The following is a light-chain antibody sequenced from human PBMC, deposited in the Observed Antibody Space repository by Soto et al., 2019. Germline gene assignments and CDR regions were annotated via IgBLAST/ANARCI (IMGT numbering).Light chain of an antibody. CDR1: SSNIGNNY. V-gene: IGLV1-51*01. CDR2: DNN. CDR3: AKWDSTPSAYL. J-gene: IGLJ1*01. Sequence: QSVLTHPPSVSAAPGQKVTISCSGNSSNIGNNYFSWYQQLPGTAPKLLFYDNNQRHSRIPDRFSGSKSGPSATLGISGLQTGDDDDYYCAKWDSTPSAYLFGTGTKLTV.